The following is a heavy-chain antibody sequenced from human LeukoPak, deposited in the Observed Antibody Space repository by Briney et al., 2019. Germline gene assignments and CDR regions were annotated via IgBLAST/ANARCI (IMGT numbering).Heavy chain of an antibody. CDR3: ARAVISADSN. J-gene: IGHJ4*02. D-gene: IGHD2-2*01. Sequence: GGSLRLSCAASGFTFSSYWMSWVRQAPGKGLEWVAIIKQDGSEKYYVDSVRGRFTISRDNAKNSLYLQMNSLRVEDTAVYYCARAVISADSNWGRGTLVTVSS. CDR2: IKQDGSEK. V-gene: IGHV3-7*01. CDR1: GFTFSSYW.